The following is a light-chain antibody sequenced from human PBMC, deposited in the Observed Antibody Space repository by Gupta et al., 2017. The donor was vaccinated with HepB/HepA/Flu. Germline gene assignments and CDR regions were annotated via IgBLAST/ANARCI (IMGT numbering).Light chain of an antibody. CDR3: QAWDSSNVV. CDR1: KLGDKY. V-gene: IGLV3-1*01. J-gene: IGLJ2*01. CDR2: QDP. Sequence: SYELTQPPSVSVSPGQTASITCSGDKLGDKYACWYQQKPGQSPVLVIYQDPKRPSGIPARFSGSNSGNTATLTISGTQAMDDDYYYCQAWDSSNVVFGGGTKLTVL.